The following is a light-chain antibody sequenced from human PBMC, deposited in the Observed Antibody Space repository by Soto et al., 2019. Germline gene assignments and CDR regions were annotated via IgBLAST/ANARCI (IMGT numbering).Light chain of an antibody. CDR3: QQRSNWFGHT. CDR2: DAS. Sequence: EIVLTQSPATLSLSPGERATLSCRASQSVSSYLAWYQQKPGQAPRLLIYDASNRATGIPARFSGSGSGTDFTLTISSLEPEDFAVYYCQQRSNWFGHTFGQGTKLEIK. CDR1: QSVSSY. J-gene: IGKJ2*01. V-gene: IGKV3-11*01.